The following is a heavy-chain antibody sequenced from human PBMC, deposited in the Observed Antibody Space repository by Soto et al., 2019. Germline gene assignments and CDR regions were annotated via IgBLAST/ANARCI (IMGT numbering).Heavy chain of an antibody. D-gene: IGHD6-6*01. CDR2: ISDSSTII. V-gene: IGHV3-48*02. Sequence: PGGSLRLSCAASGFAVSRYSMHGVRQAPGRGLEGLSSISDSSTIISYADSVKGRFTISRDNAKNSLYLQMDSLRDEDTAVYYCARDGYSTSSDWPWFDPWGQGILVTVSS. CDR1: GFAVSRYS. J-gene: IGHJ5*02. CDR3: ARDGYSTSSDWPWFDP.